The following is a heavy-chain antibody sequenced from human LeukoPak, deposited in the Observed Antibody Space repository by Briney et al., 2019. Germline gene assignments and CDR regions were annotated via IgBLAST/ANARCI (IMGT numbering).Heavy chain of an antibody. J-gene: IGHJ4*02. Sequence: PSETLSLTCTVSGGSISSYYWSWIRQPAGKGLEWIGRIYTSGSTNYNPSLKSRVTMSVDTSKNQFSLKLSSVTAADTAVYYCARAGGLLWFGELSPGFDYWGQGTLVSVSS. CDR1: GGSISSYY. CDR2: IYTSGST. D-gene: IGHD3-10*01. V-gene: IGHV4-4*07. CDR3: ARAGGLLWFGELSPGFDY.